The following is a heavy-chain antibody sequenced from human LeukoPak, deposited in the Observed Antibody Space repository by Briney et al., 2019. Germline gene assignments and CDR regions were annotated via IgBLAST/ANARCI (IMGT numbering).Heavy chain of an antibody. V-gene: IGHV3-23*01. D-gene: IGHD5-18*01. CDR2: ISGSGVSA. Sequence: GGSPRLSCAVSGFTFSNFAMSWVRQAPGKGLEWVSAISGSGVSAYYRDSVKGRLTISRDNSKNTLLLQMNSLTAEDTAVYYCAKSRQETAMINYYFDYWGQGTLVTVSS. CDR1: GFTFSNFA. J-gene: IGHJ4*02. CDR3: AKSRQETAMINYYFDY.